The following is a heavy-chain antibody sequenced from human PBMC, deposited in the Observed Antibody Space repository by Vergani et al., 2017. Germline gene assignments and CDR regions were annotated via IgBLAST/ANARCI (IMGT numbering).Heavy chain of an antibody. V-gene: IGHV4-38-2*02. CDR3: ARERNSYAFDI. CDR1: GYSISSGYY. J-gene: IGHJ3*02. CDR2: IYHSGST. Sequence: QVQLQESGPGLVKPSETLSLTCAVSGYSISSGYYWGWIRQPPGKGLEWIGSIYHSGSTYYNPSLKSRVTISVDTSKNQFSLKLSSVTAADTAVYYCARERNSYAFDIWGQGTMVTVSS. D-gene: IGHD1-14*01.